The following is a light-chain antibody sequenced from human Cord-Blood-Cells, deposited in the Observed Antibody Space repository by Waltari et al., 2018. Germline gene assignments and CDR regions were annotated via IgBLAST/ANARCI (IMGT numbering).Light chain of an antibody. J-gene: IGLJ1*01. V-gene: IGLV2-8*01. CDR1: SSDVGGYNY. Sequence: QSALTQPPSASGSPGQSVTISCTGTSSDVGGYNYVSWYQQHPGKAPKLMIYEVIKRPSGVPDRFSASKSRNTASLPVSGLQAEDEADYYCSTYAGSNDLVFGTGTKVTVL. CDR2: EVI. CDR3: STYAGSNDLV.